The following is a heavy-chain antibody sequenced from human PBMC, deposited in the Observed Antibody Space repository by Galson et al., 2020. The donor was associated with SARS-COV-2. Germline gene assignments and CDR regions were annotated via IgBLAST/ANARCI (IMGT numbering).Heavy chain of an antibody. Sequence: GGSLRLSCAASGFTFSSYTMNWVRDVPGKGLEWVSSITSSTTYINYADSVKGRFTISRDNAKNSLFLQMNSLRAGDTAVYFCARTGTPHYYYSYYMDVWGKGTTVTVSS. CDR3: ARTGTPHYYYSYYMDV. J-gene: IGHJ6*03. CDR2: ITSSTTYI. CDR1: GFTFSSYT. V-gene: IGHV3-21*01. D-gene: IGHD2-15*01.